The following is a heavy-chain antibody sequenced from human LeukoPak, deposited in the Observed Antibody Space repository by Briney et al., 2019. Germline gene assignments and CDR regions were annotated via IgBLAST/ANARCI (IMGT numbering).Heavy chain of an antibody. Sequence: SETPSLTCAVYGGSFSGYYWSWIRQPPGKGLEWIGEINHSGSTNYNPSLKSRVTISVDTSKNQFSLKLSSVTAADTAVYYCARAPSYCSGGSCYSWYFDLWGRGTLVTVSS. CDR2: INHSGST. D-gene: IGHD2-15*01. CDR1: GGSFSGYY. CDR3: ARAPSYCSGGSCYSWYFDL. J-gene: IGHJ2*01. V-gene: IGHV4-34*01.